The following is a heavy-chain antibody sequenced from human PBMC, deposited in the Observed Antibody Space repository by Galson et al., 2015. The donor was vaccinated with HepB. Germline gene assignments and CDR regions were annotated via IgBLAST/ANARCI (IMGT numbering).Heavy chain of an antibody. V-gene: IGHV3-48*02. J-gene: IGHJ4*02. Sequence: SLRLSCAASGFTFSSYSMNWVRQAPGKGLEWVSYISSSSTIYYADSVKGRFTISRDNAKNSLYLQMNSLRDEDTAVYYCARDPKQRGYCSSTSCYMSGSGVDYWGQGTLVTVSS. CDR1: GFTFSSYS. CDR2: ISSSSTI. D-gene: IGHD2-2*02. CDR3: ARDPKQRGYCSSTSCYMSGSGVDY.